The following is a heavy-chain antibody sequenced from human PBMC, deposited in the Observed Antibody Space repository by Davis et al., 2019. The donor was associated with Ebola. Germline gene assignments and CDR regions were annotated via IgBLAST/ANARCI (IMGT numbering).Heavy chain of an antibody. CDR2: IIPIFGTA. Sequence: SVKVSCKASGGTFSSYANSWVRQAPGQGLEWMGGIIPIFGTANYAQKFQGRVTITADKSTSTAYMELSSLRSEDTAVYYCARGSGSYYAFDYWGQGTLVTVSS. CDR1: GGTFSSYA. CDR3: ARGSGSYYAFDY. V-gene: IGHV1-69*06. D-gene: IGHD1-26*01. J-gene: IGHJ4*02.